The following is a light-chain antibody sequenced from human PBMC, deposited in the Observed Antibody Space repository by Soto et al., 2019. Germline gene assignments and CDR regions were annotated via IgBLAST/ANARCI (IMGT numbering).Light chain of an antibody. CDR2: DVS. CDR1: ASDVATYYY. Sequence: QSALTQPASVSGSPGQSITISGTGTASDVATYYYVSWYQQHPFKAPKLMMCDVSYRPSGVSNRFSGSKSGKTASLTISGLQAEDDADYSCSSYTINTVVFGTGTKRTVI. CDR3: SSYTINTVV. V-gene: IGLV2-14*03. J-gene: IGLJ1*01.